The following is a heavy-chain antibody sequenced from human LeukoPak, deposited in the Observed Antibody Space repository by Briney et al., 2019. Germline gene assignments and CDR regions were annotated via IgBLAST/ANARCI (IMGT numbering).Heavy chain of an antibody. CDR1: GGSISSSNW. CDR3: ASNIPRGGITMILTRSLHAFDI. D-gene: IGHD3-22*01. J-gene: IGHJ3*02. CDR2: IYHSGST. V-gene: IGHV4-4*02. Sequence: SETLSLTCAVSGGSISSSNWWSWVRQPPGKGLEWIGEIYHSGSTNYNPSLKSRVTISVDKSKNQFSLKLSSVTAADTAVYYCASNIPRGGITMILTRSLHAFDIWGQGTMVTVSS.